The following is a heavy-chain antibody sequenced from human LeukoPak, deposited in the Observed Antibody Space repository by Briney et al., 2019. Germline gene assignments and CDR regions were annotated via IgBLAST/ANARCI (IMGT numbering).Heavy chain of an antibody. CDR3: ATWLPPFDY. V-gene: IGHV3-66*01. CDR1: GFTVSSNY. D-gene: IGHD3-10*01. Sequence: PGGSLRLSCAASGFTVSSNYMTWVRQAPGKGLEWVSIIYSGGSTYYPDSVKGRVTISRDNSMNTLYLQMNSLRVEDTAVYYCATWLPPFDYWGPGTLVTVSS. CDR2: IYSGGST. J-gene: IGHJ4*02.